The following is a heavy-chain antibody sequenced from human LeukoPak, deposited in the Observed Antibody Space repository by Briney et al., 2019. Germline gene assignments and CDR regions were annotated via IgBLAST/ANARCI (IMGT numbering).Heavy chain of an antibody. V-gene: IGHV3-74*01. CDR2: INNDGSST. CDR1: GFTFTNSW. J-gene: IGHJ4*02. CDR3: ARGSCSGGSCYYY. D-gene: IGHD2-15*01. Sequence: GGSLRLSCAPSGFTFTNSWMHWVRQAPRKGLAWVSRINNDGSSTSYADSVKGRFTISRDNANNTLYLQMNSLRAEDTAVYYCARGSCSGGSCYYYWGQGTLVTVSS.